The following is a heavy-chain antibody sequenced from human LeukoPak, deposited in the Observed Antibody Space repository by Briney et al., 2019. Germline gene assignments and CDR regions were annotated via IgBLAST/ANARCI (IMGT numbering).Heavy chain of an antibody. CDR3: AKDQYDSSGPFDN. J-gene: IGHJ4*02. Sequence: PGGSLRLSCAASGFTFSSYGMHWVRQAPGKGLEWVSLISGSGGSTKYADSVKGRFTISRDNSKNTLYLQMNSLRAEDTAVYYCAKDQYDSSGPFDNWGQGTLVTVSS. V-gene: IGHV3-23*01. D-gene: IGHD3-22*01. CDR2: ISGSGGST. CDR1: GFTFSSYG.